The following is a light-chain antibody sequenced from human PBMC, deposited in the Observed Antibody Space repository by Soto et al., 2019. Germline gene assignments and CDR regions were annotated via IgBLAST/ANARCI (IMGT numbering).Light chain of an antibody. Sequence: SYELTQPPSVPVAPGKTARITGGGTNIGSKSVHWYQQKPGQAPVLVIYYDSDRPSGIPERFSGSNSGNTATLTISRVEAGDEADYYCQVWDSSSDHVVFGGGTKLTVL. V-gene: IGLV3-21*04. J-gene: IGLJ2*01. CDR3: QVWDSSSDHVV. CDR2: YDS. CDR1: NIGSKS.